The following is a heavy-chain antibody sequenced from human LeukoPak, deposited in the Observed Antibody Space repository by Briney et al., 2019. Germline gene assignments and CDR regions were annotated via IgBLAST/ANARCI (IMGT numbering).Heavy chain of an antibody. J-gene: IGHJ4*02. CDR3: ARGFETFGYYDNSGYYYFDY. CDR1: GGSFSSGGYY. CDR2: IYCSGST. Sequence: PSQTLSLTCTVSGGSFSSGGYYWSWIRQHPGKGLEWIGYIYCSGSTYHNPSLKSRVTISVDTSKNQFSLKLSSVTAADTAVYYCARGFETFGYYDNSGYYYFDYWGQGTLVTVSS. V-gene: IGHV4-31*03. D-gene: IGHD3-22*01.